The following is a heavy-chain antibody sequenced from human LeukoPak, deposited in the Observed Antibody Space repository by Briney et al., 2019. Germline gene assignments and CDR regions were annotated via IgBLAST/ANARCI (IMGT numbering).Heavy chain of an antibody. V-gene: IGHV3-23*01. CDR2: ISGSGGST. CDR1: GFTFSSYV. D-gene: IGHD5-18*01. Sequence: GGSLRLSCAASGFTFSSYVMSWVRQAPGKGLEWVSTISGSGGSTYYADSVKGRFTISRDNSKNTLYVQMNSLRAEDTAVYYCAKVSGYSYGTLNYWGQGTLVTVSS. CDR3: AKVSGYSYGTLNY. J-gene: IGHJ4*02.